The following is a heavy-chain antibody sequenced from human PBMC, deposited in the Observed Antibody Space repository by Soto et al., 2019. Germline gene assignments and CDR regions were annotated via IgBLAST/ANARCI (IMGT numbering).Heavy chain of an antibody. D-gene: IGHD5-18*01. J-gene: IGHJ4*01. CDR2: ISSSGSTI. CDR3: AREETWIQLWDY. Sequence: SGGSLRLSCAASGFTFSDYYTSWIRQAPGKGLEWVSYISSSGSTICYADSVKGRFTISRDNAKNSLYLQMNSLRAEDTAVYYCAREETWIQLWDYWGQGTLVTVSS. CDR1: GFTFSDYY. V-gene: IGHV3-11*01.